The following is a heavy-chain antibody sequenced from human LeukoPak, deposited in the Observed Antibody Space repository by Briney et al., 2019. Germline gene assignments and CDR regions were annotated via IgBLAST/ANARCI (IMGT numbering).Heavy chain of an antibody. V-gene: IGHV3-21*01. Sequence: GGSLRLSCAASGFTFITHIMNWVRQAPGKGLEWVSSISSSGDYIYYADSVKGRFTFSRDNAKNSLYLQMNSLRAEDTAVYYCARVSGYWFDYWGQGTLVTVSS. CDR2: ISSSGDYI. CDR3: ARVSGYWFDY. J-gene: IGHJ4*02. CDR1: GFTFITHI. D-gene: IGHD3-9*01.